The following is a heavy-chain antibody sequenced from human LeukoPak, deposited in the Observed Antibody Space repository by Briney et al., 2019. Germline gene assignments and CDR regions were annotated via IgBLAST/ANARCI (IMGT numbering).Heavy chain of an antibody. CDR2: INPSGADT. J-gene: IGHJ4*02. D-gene: IGHD5-12*01. V-gene: IGHV1-2*02. CDR3: ACLDGYDRAPN. Sequence: GASVKVSCKTSGYTFTSYYMHWVRQAPGEGLEWMGWINPSGADTNYAQKFQGRVTMTRDTSISTAYMELSRLRSDDTAVYYCACLDGYDRAPNWGQGTLVTVSS. CDR1: GYTFTSYY.